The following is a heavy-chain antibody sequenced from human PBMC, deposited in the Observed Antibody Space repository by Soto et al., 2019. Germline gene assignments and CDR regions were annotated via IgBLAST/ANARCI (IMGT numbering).Heavy chain of an antibody. CDR1: GFTFSSYA. Sequence: HPGGSLRLSCAASGFTFSSYAMHWVRQAPGKGLEWVAVISYDGSNKYYADSVKGRFTISRDNSKNTLYLQMNSLRAEDTAVYYCARDRDSSGYLSYWGQGTLVTVSS. D-gene: IGHD3-22*01. V-gene: IGHV3-30-3*01. J-gene: IGHJ4*02. CDR3: ARDRDSSGYLSY. CDR2: ISYDGSNK.